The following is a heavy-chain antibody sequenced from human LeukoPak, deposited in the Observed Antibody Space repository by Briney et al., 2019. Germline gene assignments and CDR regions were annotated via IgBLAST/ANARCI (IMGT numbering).Heavy chain of an antibody. V-gene: IGHV4-34*01. CDR2: INHSGST. CDR1: GGSFSGYY. J-gene: IGHJ6*02. D-gene: IGHD6-19*01. Sequence: PSETLSLTCAAYGGSFSGYYWSWIRQPPGKGLEWIGEINHSGSTNYNPSLKSRVTISVDTSKNQFSLKLSSVTAADTAVYYCARHMAVAGWPGYYYGMDVWGQGTTVTVSS. CDR3: ARHMAVAGWPGYYYGMDV.